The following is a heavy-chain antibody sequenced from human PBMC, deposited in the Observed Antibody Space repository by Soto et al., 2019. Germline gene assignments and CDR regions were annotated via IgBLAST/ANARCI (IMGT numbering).Heavy chain of an antibody. CDR1: GFTFSSYA. CDR2: ISGSGGST. CDR3: AKDFGSPYDFWSGYYY. J-gene: IGHJ4*02. V-gene: IGHV3-23*01. D-gene: IGHD3-3*01. Sequence: GGSLRLSCAASGFTFSSYAMSWVRQAPGKGLEWVSAISGSGGSTYYADSVKGRFTISRDNSKNTLYLQMNSLRAEDTAVYYCAKDFGSPYDFWSGYYYWGQGTLVTVSS.